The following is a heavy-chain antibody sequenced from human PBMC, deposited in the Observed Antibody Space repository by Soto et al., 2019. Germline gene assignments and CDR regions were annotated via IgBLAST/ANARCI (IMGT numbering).Heavy chain of an antibody. J-gene: IGHJ3*02. CDR1: GGSINSYF. D-gene: IGHD2-15*01. Sequence: SATLSLTCTVSGGSINSYFWTWIRQPPGQGLEWIGYVSYSGSTSYNPSLKSRVDISVDTSKSQFSLKLNPVTAADTAVYFCARLVRYCSGESCYSDAFDIWGQGTLVTVSS. CDR3: ARLVRYCSGESCYSDAFDI. V-gene: IGHV4-59*08. CDR2: VSYSGST.